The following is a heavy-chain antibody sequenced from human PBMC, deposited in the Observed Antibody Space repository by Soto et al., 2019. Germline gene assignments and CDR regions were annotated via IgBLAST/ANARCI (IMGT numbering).Heavy chain of an antibody. Sequence: GGSLRLSCAASGFTFSRYSMHWVRQAPGKGLEWVAAISYDETNESYADSVKGRFTISRDISKNTLYLQMNSLRPEDTAVYYCARDRFKGLDYWGQGTLVTVSS. CDR1: GFTFSRYS. CDR2: ISYDETNE. CDR3: ARDRFKGLDY. J-gene: IGHJ4*02. V-gene: IGHV3-30-3*01.